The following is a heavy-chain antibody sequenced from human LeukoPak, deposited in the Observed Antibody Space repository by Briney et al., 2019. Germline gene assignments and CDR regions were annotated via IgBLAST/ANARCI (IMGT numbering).Heavy chain of an antibody. CDR1: GGTFSSYP. D-gene: IGHD1-1*01. CDR2: IIPVFGTA. V-gene: IGHV1-69*05. CDR3: ARNSPGPERFYFSYYMDV. Sequence: ASVKVSCKASGGTFSSYPVSWVRQAPGQGLEWMGGIIPVFGTANYAQKFQGRVTITTDESTSTAYVELSSLRSEDTAVYYCARNSPGPERFYFSYYMDVWGKGTTVTVSS. J-gene: IGHJ6*03.